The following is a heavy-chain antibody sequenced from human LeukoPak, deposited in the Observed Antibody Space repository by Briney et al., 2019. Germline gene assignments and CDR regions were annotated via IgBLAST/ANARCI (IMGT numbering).Heavy chain of an antibody. V-gene: IGHV3-23*01. CDR3: AKVGNDFWSGFDY. CDR2: ISGSGGST. J-gene: IGHJ4*02. CDR1: GSTFSSYA. Sequence: GGSLRLSCAASGSTFSSYAMSWVRQAPGKGLEWVSAISGSGGSTYYADSVKGRFTISRDNSKNTLYLQMNSLRAEDTAVYYCAKVGNDFWSGFDYWGQGTLVTVSS. D-gene: IGHD3-3*01.